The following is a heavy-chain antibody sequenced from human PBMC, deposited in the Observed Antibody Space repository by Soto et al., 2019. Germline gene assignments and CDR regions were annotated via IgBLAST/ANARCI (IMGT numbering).Heavy chain of an antibody. V-gene: IGHV4-31*03. Sequence: PSETLSLTCTVSGGSISSGGYYWSWIRQHPGKGLEWIGYIYYSGSTYYNPSLKSRVTISVDTSKNQFSLKLSSVTAADTAVYYCARAAAAGTEWFDPWGQGTLVTVSS. J-gene: IGHJ5*02. D-gene: IGHD6-13*01. CDR2: IYYSGST. CDR1: GGSISSGGYY. CDR3: ARAAAAGTEWFDP.